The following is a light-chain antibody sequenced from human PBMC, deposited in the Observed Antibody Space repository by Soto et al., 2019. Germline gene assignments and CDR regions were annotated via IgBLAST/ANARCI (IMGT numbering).Light chain of an antibody. CDR1: RSNIGSSI. V-gene: IGLV1-47*01. Sequence: QSVLTQPPSLSGTPGQTVTISCFGSRSNIGSSIVHWYQQLPGTAPKHLIYMNNQRPSGVPDRFSGSKSGTSAPLVISGLRSEDEADYYCVAWDDNLRARVFGGGTKVTVL. CDR2: MNN. J-gene: IGLJ3*02. CDR3: VAWDDNLRARV.